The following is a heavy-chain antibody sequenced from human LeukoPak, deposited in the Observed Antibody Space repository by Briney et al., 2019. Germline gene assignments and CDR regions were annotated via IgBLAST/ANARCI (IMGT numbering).Heavy chain of an antibody. CDR3: ARLGYCSSASCGPLDY. Sequence: PSETLSLTCTVSGGSIRSSYYYWGWIRQPPGKGLEWIGSIYDSGSTYYNPSLKSRVTISVDTSKNQFSLKLNSVTAADTALYYCARLGYCSSASCGPLDYWGQGTLVTVSS. CDR2: IYDSGST. V-gene: IGHV4-39*01. CDR1: GGSIRSSYYY. D-gene: IGHD2-2*01. J-gene: IGHJ4*02.